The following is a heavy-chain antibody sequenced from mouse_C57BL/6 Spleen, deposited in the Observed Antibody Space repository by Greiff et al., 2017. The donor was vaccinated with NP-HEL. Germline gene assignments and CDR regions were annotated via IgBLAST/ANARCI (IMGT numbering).Heavy chain of an antibody. CDR1: GYAFSSSW. Sequence: QVQLKQSGPELVKPGASVKISCKASGYAFSSSWMNWVKQRPGKGLEWIGRIYPGDGDTNYNGKFKGKATLTADKSSSTAYMQLSSLTSEDSAVYFCASSDYYGSSPAWFAYWGQGTLVTVSA. CDR2: IYPGDGDT. V-gene: IGHV1-82*01. J-gene: IGHJ3*01. D-gene: IGHD1-1*01. CDR3: ASSDYYGSSPAWFAY.